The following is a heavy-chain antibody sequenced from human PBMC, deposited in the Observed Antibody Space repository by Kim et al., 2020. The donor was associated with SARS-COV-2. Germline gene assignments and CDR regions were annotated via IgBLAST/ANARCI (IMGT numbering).Heavy chain of an antibody. CDR2: ISGSVSGT. CDR3: ANGMCYNNYNCDF. J-gene: IGHJ4*02. V-gene: IGHV3-23*01. Sequence: GGSLRLSCAASGFTFSSYAMNWVRQAPGKGLEWVSAISGSVSGTYYADSVKGRFTISRDNSKNTLYLQMNSLRADDTAVYYCANGMCYNNYNCDFWGQGT. D-gene: IGHD4-4*01. CDR1: GFTFSSYA.